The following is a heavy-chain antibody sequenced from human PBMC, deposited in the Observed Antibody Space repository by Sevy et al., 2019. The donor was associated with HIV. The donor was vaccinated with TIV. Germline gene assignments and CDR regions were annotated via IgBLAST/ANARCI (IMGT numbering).Heavy chain of an antibody. J-gene: IGHJ4*02. CDR1: GHTLTDFA. D-gene: IGHD3-22*01. CDR3: ATTKDYYDSGAYPFHF. CDR2: FDPEDDKR. V-gene: IGHV1-24*01. Sequence: ASVKVSCKVSGHTLTDFAMHWVRQAPGKGLEWMATFDPEDDKRIYAQNFQGRLTMTEDTSTETAYMELSSLRSEDTAVYYCATTKDYYDSGAYPFHFWGQGTLVTVSS.